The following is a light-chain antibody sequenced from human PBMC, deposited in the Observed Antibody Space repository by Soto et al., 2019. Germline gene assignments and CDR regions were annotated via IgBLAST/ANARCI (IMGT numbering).Light chain of an antibody. CDR3: QQYHKWPPYT. CDR1: QSVSNH. V-gene: IGKV3-15*01. Sequence: EIVMTQSPANVSVSPGERATLSCMASQSVSNHLAWYQQKPGQGPRLLIYGASTRATGIPARFSGSGSGTEFTITISSLQSEDFAVYYCQQYHKWPPYTFGQGTKVEIK. J-gene: IGKJ2*01. CDR2: GAS.